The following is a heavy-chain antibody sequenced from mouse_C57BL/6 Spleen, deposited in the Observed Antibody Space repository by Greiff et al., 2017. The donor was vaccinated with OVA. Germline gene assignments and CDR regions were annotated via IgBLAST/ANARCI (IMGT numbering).Heavy chain of an antibody. CDR1: GYTFTSYW. V-gene: IGHV1-64*01. Sequence: QVQLQQPGAELVKPGASVKLSCKASGYTFTSYWMHWVKQRPGQGLEWIGMIHPNSGSTNYNEKFESKATLTVDKSSSTAYMQLSSLTSEDSAVYYCARERTMVTTEGFAYWGQGTLVTVSA. D-gene: IGHD2-2*01. CDR3: ARERTMVTTEGFAY. J-gene: IGHJ3*01. CDR2: IHPNSGST.